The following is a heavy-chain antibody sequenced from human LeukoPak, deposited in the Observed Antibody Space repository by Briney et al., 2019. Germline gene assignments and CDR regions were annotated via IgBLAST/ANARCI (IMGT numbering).Heavy chain of an antibody. CDR2: IKQDGSEK. J-gene: IGHJ4*02. D-gene: IGHD6-6*01. Sequence: PGGSLRLSCAASGFTFSSYWMSWVRQASGKGLEWVANIKQDGSEKYYVDSVKGRFTTSRDNSKNTLYLQMNSLRAEDTAVYYCAKDSPLYSSSSFYYFDYWGQGTLVTVSS. CDR3: AKDSPLYSSSSFYYFDY. V-gene: IGHV3-7*03. CDR1: GFTFSSYW.